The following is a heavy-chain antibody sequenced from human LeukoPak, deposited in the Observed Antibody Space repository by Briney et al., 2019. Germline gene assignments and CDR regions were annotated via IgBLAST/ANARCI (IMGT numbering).Heavy chain of an antibody. J-gene: IGHJ6*03. D-gene: IGHD2-2*01. Sequence: ASVKVSCKASGYTFTSYGISWVRPAPGQGLEWMGWISAYNGNTNYAQKLQGRVTMTTDTSTSTAYMELRSLRSDDTAVYYCARDKIVVVPAAIFAYYYYMDVWGKGTTVTVSS. CDR2: ISAYNGNT. CDR3: ARDKIVVVPAAIFAYYYYMDV. V-gene: IGHV1-18*01. CDR1: GYTFTSYG.